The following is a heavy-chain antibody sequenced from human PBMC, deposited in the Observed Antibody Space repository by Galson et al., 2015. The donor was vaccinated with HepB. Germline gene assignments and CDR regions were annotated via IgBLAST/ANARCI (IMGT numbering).Heavy chain of an antibody. CDR1: GFTFNFYS. CDR3: ARGDILTGYADFDY. J-gene: IGHJ4*02. CDR2: ITSTSATI. V-gene: IGHV3-48*04. D-gene: IGHD3-9*01. Sequence: SLRLSCAASGFTFNFYSMNWVRQAPGRGLEWIAYITSTSATIYYADSVRGRFTISRDNDKTELYLQMSALRAEDTAIYYCARGDILTGYADFDYWGQGTLVTVSS.